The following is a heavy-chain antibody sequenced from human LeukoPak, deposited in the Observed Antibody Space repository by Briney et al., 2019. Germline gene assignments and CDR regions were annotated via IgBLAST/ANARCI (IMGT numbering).Heavy chain of an antibody. J-gene: IGHJ4*02. V-gene: IGHV3-23*01. Sequence: GGSLRLSCAASRFTFSSYAMSWVRQAPRKGLEWVSAISGSGGSTYYADSVKGRFTISRDNSKNTLYLQMNSLRAEDTAVYYCAKDFIVVVPAATFDYWGQGTLVTVSS. D-gene: IGHD2-2*01. CDR2: ISGSGGST. CDR3: AKDFIVVVPAATFDY. CDR1: RFTFSSYA.